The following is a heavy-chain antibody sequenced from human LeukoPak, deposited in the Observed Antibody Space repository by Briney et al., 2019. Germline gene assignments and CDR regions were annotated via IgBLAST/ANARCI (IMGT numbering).Heavy chain of an antibody. Sequence: GESLRLSCAASGFTFSSYAMSWVRQAPGKGLEWVSAISGSGGSTYYADSVKGRFTIPRDNSKNTLYLQMNSLRAEDTAVYYCAKDREGVYNWFDPWGQGTLVTVSS. V-gene: IGHV3-23*01. J-gene: IGHJ5*02. CDR2: ISGSGGST. CDR3: AKDREGVYNWFDP. D-gene: IGHD3-3*01. CDR1: GFTFSSYA.